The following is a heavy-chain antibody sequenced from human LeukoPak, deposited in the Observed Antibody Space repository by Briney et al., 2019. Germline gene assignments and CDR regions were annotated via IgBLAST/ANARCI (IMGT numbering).Heavy chain of an antibody. J-gene: IGHJ4*02. CDR3: AREPYSSGWYKQFDY. CDR2: IYTSGST. Sequence: SETLSLTCTVSGGSISSYYWSWIRQPAGKGLEWIGRIYTSGSTNYSPSLKSRVTMSVDTSKNQFSLKLSSVTAADTAVYYCAREPYSSGWYKQFDYWGQGTQVTVSS. V-gene: IGHV4-4*07. CDR1: GGSISSYY. D-gene: IGHD6-19*01.